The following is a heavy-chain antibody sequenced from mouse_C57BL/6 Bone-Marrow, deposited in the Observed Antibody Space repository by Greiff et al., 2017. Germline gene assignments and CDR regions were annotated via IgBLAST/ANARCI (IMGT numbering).Heavy chain of an antibody. J-gene: IGHJ2*01. D-gene: IGHD4-1*01. Sequence: EVQVVESEGGLVQPGSSMKLSCTASGFTFSDYYMAWVRQVPEKGLEWVANINYDGSSTYYLDSLKSRFIISRDNAKNILYLQMSSLKSEDTATYYCARAAPPGSPFDYWGQGTTLTVSS. CDR3: ARAAPPGSPFDY. CDR1: GFTFSDYY. V-gene: IGHV5-16*01. CDR2: INYDGSST.